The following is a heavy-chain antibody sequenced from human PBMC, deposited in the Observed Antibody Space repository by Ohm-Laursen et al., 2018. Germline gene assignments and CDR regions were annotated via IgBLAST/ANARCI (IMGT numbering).Heavy chain of an antibody. Sequence: SLRLSCAATGFTFSNYAMSWVRQAPGKGLEWVSGISGRGDYTYYADSVKGRSTVSRDDSKSTLYLQMNSLRSEDTAVYYCAKCMGRSRHGVDYWGQGTLVTVSS. J-gene: IGHJ4*02. CDR1: GFTFSNYA. V-gene: IGHV3-23*01. CDR2: ISGRGDYT. D-gene: IGHD2-2*01. CDR3: AKCMGRSRHGVDY.